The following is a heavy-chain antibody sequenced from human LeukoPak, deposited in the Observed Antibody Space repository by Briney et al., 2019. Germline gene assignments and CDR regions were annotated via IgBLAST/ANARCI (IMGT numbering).Heavy chain of an antibody. J-gene: IGHJ4*02. CDR3: AREITAGTPPGFDY. CDR2: IYYSGST. Sequence: SETLSLTCTVSGGSISTYYWSWIRQPPGKGLEWIGYIYYSGSTNYNPSLKSRVTISVDTSKNQFSLKLSSVTAADTAVYYCAREITAGTPPGFDYWGQGTLVTVSS. D-gene: IGHD6-19*01. V-gene: IGHV4-59*12. CDR1: GGSISTYY.